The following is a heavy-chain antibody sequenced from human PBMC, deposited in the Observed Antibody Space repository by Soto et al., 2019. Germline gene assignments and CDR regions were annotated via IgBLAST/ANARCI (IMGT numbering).Heavy chain of an antibody. D-gene: IGHD2-8*02. J-gene: IGHJ3*01. V-gene: IGHV1-46*03. CDR1: GYSFTTYY. CDR3: AAFCSAGVCPPGPWT. CDR2: INPNGGST. Sequence: QVVQSGAEVRKPGASVKVSCKASGYSFTTYYIHWFRQAPGQWLEWMAIINPNGGSTNSAQKFQGRVTVTRDMSASTVYMELSSLRSDDTAVYYCAAFCSAGVCPPGPWTWGRGTMGTVSS.